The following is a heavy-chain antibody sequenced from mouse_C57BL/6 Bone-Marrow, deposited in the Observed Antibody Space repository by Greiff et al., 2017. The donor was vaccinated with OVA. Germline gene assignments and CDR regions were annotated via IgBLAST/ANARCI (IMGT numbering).Heavy chain of an antibody. Sequence: QVQLQQSGAELVKPGASVKMSCKASGYTFTTYPIEWMKQNHGKSLEWIGNFHPYNDDTKYNEKFKGKATLTVEKSSSTVYLELSRLTSDDSAVYYCARSQGKDGYMRGNYAMDYWGQGTSVTVSS. D-gene: IGHD2-3*01. V-gene: IGHV1-47*01. CDR3: ARSQGKDGYMRGNYAMDY. CDR2: FHPYNDDT. CDR1: GYTFTTYP. J-gene: IGHJ4*01.